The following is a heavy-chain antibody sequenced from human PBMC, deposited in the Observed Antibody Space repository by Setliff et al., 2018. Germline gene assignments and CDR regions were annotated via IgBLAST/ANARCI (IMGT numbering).Heavy chain of an antibody. D-gene: IGHD2-2*01. Sequence: GESLKISCKDSGYKFSISWIGWVRQIPGKGLDWMGLIYPGDSDNIRYSPSFQGQVTISADKSISTAYLQWSSLKASDTAIYYCTRHEDRNKCTSSSCYRENDAFDVWGQGAMVTVSS. CDR2: IYPGDSDNI. CDR3: TRHEDRNKCTSSSCYRENDAFDV. V-gene: IGHV5-51*01. J-gene: IGHJ3*01. CDR1: GYKFSISW.